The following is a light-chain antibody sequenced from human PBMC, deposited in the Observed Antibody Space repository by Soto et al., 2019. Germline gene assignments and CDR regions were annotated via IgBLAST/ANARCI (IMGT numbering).Light chain of an antibody. CDR2: DTS. V-gene: IGKV3-11*01. CDR1: QSVSTY. J-gene: IGKJ5*01. CDR3: QQRSNWPHSIT. Sequence: EIVLTQSPATLSLSPGERATVFCRANQSVSTYLAWYQQKIGQPPRLLIYDTSIRATGIPARFSGSGSGTDFTLTISSLEPEDFAVYYCQQRSNWPHSITFGQGTRLEIK.